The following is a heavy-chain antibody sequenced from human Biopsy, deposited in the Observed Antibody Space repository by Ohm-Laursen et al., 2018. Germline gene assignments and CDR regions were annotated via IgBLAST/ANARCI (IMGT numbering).Heavy chain of an antibody. J-gene: IGHJ6*02. CDR1: GGPISSDY. CDR2: IYYSGST. Sequence: SDTLSLTCPVSGGPISSDYWSWIRQAPGKGLEWIGYIYYSGSTNYNPSLKSRVTISVDTSKNQFSLRLNSVTAADTAVYYCARATNSTGWPYYYFYGMDVWGQGTTVTVSS. CDR3: ARATNSTGWPYYYFYGMDV. D-gene: IGHD2/OR15-2a*01. V-gene: IGHV4-59*07.